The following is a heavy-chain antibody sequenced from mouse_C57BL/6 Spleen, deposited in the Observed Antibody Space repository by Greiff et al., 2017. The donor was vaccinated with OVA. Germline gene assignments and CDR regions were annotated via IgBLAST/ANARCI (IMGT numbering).Heavy chain of an antibody. J-gene: IGHJ4*01. D-gene: IGHD1-1*01. CDR1: GYSITSGYY. CDR3: ARDRSDYYGSSFAMDY. CDR2: ISYDGSN. Sequence: DVKLVESGPGLVKPSQSLSLTCSVTGYSITSGYYWNWIRQFPGNKLEWMGYISYDGSNNYNPSLKNRISITRDTSKNQFFLKLNSVTTEDTATYYCARDRSDYYGSSFAMDYWGQGTSVTVSS. V-gene: IGHV3-6*01.